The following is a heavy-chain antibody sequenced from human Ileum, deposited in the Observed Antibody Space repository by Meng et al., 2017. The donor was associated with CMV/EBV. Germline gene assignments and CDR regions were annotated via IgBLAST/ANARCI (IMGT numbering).Heavy chain of an antibody. CDR3: AKYSGPSRWFDP. D-gene: IGHD5-12*01. CDR1: CASITNDDYY. J-gene: IGHJ5*02. V-gene: IGHV4-30-4*01. CDR2: IYYNGIT. Sequence: QLQDSGPVLVNPSQSLSLTCTVSCASITNDDYYWSCIRQPPGKGLEWIGYIYYNGITYYNPSLKSRIAILVDTSKSQFSLIVSSVTAADTAVYYCAKYSGPSRWFDPWGQGTLVTVSS.